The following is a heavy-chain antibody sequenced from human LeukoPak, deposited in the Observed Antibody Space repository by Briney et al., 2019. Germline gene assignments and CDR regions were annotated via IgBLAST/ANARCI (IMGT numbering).Heavy chain of an antibody. CDR3: ARDPGIAAAEDDY. J-gene: IGHJ4*02. CDR2: INWNGGST. CDR1: GFTFDDYG. D-gene: IGHD6-13*01. Sequence: LRGSLRLSCAASGFTFDDYGMSWVRQAPGKGLEWVSGINWNGGSTGYADSVKGRFTISRDDAKNSLYLQMNSLRAEDTALYYCARDPGIAAAEDDYWGQGTLVTVSS. V-gene: IGHV3-20*04.